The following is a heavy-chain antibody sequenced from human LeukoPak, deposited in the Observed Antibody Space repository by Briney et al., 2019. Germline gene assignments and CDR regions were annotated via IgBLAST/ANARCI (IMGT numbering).Heavy chain of an antibody. V-gene: IGHV4-4*07. CDR3: ARENSGSYREFDY. CDR2: IYTSGST. Sequence: SETLSLTCTVSGGSISSYYWSWIRQPAGKGLEWIGRIYTSGSTNYNASLKSLVSMSVDTSKNQFSLKLSSVTAADTAVFYCARENSGSYREFDYWGQGTLVTVSS. J-gene: IGHJ4*02. D-gene: IGHD1-26*01. CDR1: GGSISSYY.